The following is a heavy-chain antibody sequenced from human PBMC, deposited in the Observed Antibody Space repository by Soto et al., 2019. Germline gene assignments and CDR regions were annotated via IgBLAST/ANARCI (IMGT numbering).Heavy chain of an antibody. Sequence: VQLVESGGGVVQPGRSLRLSCAASGFTFSSYAVHWVRQAPGKGLEWVAVISYDGRYIYYADSVKGRFTISRDNSNNTLYLEINSLRAEDAAVYYCAKGGVHYYYYYMDIWGRGTTVTVSS. CDR1: GFTFSSYA. V-gene: IGHV3-30*18. CDR2: ISYDGRYI. CDR3: AKGGVHYYYYYMDI. D-gene: IGHD1-1*01. J-gene: IGHJ6*03.